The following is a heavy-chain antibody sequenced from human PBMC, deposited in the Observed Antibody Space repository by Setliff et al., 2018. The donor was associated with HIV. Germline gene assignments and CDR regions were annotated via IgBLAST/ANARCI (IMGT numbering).Heavy chain of an antibody. J-gene: IGHJ6*02. CDR3: TRKLAPGHGMDV. Sequence: GRSLRLSCAASGFTCTSYWMIWVRQAPEKGLEWVANINQDGSEKNYVDSVKGRFTISRDNAKNSLYLQMDSLRVEDTTVYYCTRKLAPGHGMDVWGQGTTVTVSS. CDR2: INQDGSEK. V-gene: IGHV3-7*01. CDR1: GFTCTSYW. D-gene: IGHD3-3*02.